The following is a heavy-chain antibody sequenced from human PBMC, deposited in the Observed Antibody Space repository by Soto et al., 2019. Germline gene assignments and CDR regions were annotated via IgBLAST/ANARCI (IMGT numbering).Heavy chain of an antibody. J-gene: IGHJ5*02. D-gene: IGHD1-26*01. CDR3: ASGGSSNWFDP. CDR1: SGSISSADYY. V-gene: IGHV4-30-4*01. Sequence: VQLQESGPGLVKPSQTLSLTCTVSSGSISSADYYWSWIRQPPGKGLEWIGYIYYTGSAYYNPSLKSRVTMSVDTSTNQFSLKVTSVTAADTAVYYCASGGSSNWFDPWGQGTLVTVSS. CDR2: IYYTGSA.